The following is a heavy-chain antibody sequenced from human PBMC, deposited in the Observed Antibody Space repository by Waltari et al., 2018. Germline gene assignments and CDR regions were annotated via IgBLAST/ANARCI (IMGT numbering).Heavy chain of an antibody. D-gene: IGHD6-19*01. CDR2: IYYSGST. CDR3: ARDRGSGHGVNWFDP. J-gene: IGHJ5*02. CDR1: GGSISSSSYY. Sequence: QLQLQESGPGLVKPSETLSLTCTVSGGSISSSSYYWGWIRQPPGKGLEWIGSIYYSGSTYYNPSLKSRVTLSVDTSKTQFSLKLSSVTAADTAVYYCARDRGSGHGVNWFDPWGQGTLVTVSS. V-gene: IGHV4-39*07.